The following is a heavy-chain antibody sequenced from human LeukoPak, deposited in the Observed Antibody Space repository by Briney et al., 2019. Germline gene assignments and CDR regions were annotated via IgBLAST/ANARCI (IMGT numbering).Heavy chain of an antibody. CDR3: VRVRYSGSWFPVPNFDC. CDR2: IYTSGDT. CDR1: GVTGSGSY. Sequence: PGGSLRLSCAASGVTGSGSYMSWVRQAPGRGLEWVSVIYTSGDTYYADSVKGRFTISRDSSKSTLYLQMNTLRTEDTAVYYCVRVRYSGSWFPVPNFDCWGQGTLVTVSS. J-gene: IGHJ4*02. V-gene: IGHV3-66*01. D-gene: IGHD1-26*01.